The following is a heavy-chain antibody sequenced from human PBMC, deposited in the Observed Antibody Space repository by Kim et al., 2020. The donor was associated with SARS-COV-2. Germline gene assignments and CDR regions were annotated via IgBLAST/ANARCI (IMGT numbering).Heavy chain of an antibody. V-gene: IGHV3-30*07. CDR3: ARWHSGRGNDAFDI. J-gene: IGHJ3*02. D-gene: IGHD3-10*01. Sequence: YADAVKGRCTISRDNARNTLSLQMNSLRAEDTAMYYCARWHSGRGNDAFDIWGLGTMVTVSS.